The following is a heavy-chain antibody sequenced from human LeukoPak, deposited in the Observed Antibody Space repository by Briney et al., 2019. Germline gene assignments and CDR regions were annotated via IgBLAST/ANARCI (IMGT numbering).Heavy chain of an antibody. D-gene: IGHD2-2*01. CDR1: GFTFSSYG. J-gene: IGHJ4*02. Sequence: PGGSLRLSCAASGFTFSSYGMSWVRQAPGKGLEWVSAISGSGGSTYYADSVKGRFTISRDNSKNALYLQMNSLRAEDTAVYYCAKGLIGYCSSTSCYAPGYWGQGTLVTVSS. CDR2: ISGSGGST. V-gene: IGHV3-23*01. CDR3: AKGLIGYCSSTSCYAPGY.